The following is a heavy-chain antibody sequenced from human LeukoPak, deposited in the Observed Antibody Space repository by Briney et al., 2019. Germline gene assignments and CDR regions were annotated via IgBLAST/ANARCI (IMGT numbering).Heavy chain of an antibody. Sequence: GGSLRLSCAASGFTVSSNYMSWVRQAPGKGLEWVSVIYSGGSTYYADSVKGRFTISRDNSKNTLYLQMNSLRAEDTAVYYCARIQLWLFAFDIWGQGTMVTVSS. J-gene: IGHJ3*02. CDR3: ARIQLWLFAFDI. CDR2: IYSGGST. CDR1: GFTVSSNY. D-gene: IGHD5-18*01. V-gene: IGHV3-66*01.